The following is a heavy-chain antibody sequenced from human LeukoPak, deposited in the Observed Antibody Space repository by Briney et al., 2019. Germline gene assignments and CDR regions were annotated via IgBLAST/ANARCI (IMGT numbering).Heavy chain of an antibody. CDR2: MNPNSGNT. Sequence: ASVKVSCKASGYTFTSYDINWVRQATGQGLEWMGWMNPNSGNTGYAQKFQGRVTMTRNTSISTAYMELSSLRSEDTAVYYCASRLSGYSYGYQSDYWGQGTLVTVSS. CDR3: ASRLSGYSYGYQSDY. V-gene: IGHV1-8*01. CDR1: GYTFTSYD. D-gene: IGHD5-18*01. J-gene: IGHJ4*02.